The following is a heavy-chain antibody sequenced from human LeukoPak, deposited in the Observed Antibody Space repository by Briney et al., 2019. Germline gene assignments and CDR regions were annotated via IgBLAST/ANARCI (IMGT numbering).Heavy chain of an antibody. CDR1: GYTFTGYY. J-gene: IGHJ4*02. D-gene: IGHD4-17*01. CDR2: INPNSGGT. Sequence: ASVKVSCKASGYTFTGYYMHWVRQAPGQGLEWMGWINPNSGGTNYAQKFQGRVTMTRDTSISTAYMELSRLRSDDTAVYYCARSYGDYDPFDYWGQGTLVTVSS. V-gene: IGHV1-2*02. CDR3: ARSYGDYDPFDY.